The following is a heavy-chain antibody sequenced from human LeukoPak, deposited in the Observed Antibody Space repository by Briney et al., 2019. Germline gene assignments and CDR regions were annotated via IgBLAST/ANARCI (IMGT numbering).Heavy chain of an antibody. CDR1: GFTFSRYW. CDR3: ARDDSDYGDYERFDY. V-gene: IGHV3-7*01. Sequence: GGSLRLSCAASGFTFSRYWMSWVRQAPGKGLEWVANIKQDGSEKYYVDSVKGRFTISRDNAKNSLYLQMNSLRAEDTAVYYCARDDSDYGDYERFDYWGQGTLVTVSS. CDR2: IKQDGSEK. D-gene: IGHD4-17*01. J-gene: IGHJ4*02.